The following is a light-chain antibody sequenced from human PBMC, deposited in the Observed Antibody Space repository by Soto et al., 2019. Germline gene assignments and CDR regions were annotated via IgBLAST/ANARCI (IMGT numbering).Light chain of an antibody. J-gene: IGKJ3*01. V-gene: IGKV3-15*01. CDR2: GAS. Sequence: EIVMTQSPATLSVSPGERATLSCRASQSVSSNLAWYQQTPGQAPRLLIYGASTRATGIPARFSGSGSGTEFTLTISSLQSEDFAVYYCQQRSNWPPTFGPGTKVDIK. CDR3: QQRSNWPPT. CDR1: QSVSSN.